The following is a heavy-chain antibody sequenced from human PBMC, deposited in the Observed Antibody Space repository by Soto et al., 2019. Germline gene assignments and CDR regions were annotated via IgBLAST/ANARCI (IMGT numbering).Heavy chain of an antibody. CDR2: IYYSGST. CDR3: ARSGSGSYRYYGMDV. D-gene: IGHD3-10*01. V-gene: IGHV4-39*01. CDR1: GGSISSSSYY. Sequence: SETLYLTCTFSGGSISSSSYYWGWIRQPPGKGLEWIGSIYYSGSTYYNPSLKSRVTISVDTSKNQFSLKLSSVTAADTAAYYCARSGSGSYRYYGMDVWGQGTTVT. J-gene: IGHJ6*02.